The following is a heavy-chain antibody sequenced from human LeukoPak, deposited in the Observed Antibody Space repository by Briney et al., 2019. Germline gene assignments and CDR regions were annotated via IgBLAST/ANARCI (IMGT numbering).Heavy chain of an antibody. J-gene: IGHJ3*01. Sequence: GGSLRLSCAASGFTFSNYWMTWVRQAPGKGLEWVAHINQDGSEEHYMDSVKARFTISRDNAKNSLSLQMNSLRAEDTAVYYCVRGGGVSGYDLLDYWGQGTMVTVSS. CDR3: VRGGGVSGYDLLDY. V-gene: IGHV3-7*01. CDR1: GFTFSNYW. D-gene: IGHD5-12*01. CDR2: INQDGSEE.